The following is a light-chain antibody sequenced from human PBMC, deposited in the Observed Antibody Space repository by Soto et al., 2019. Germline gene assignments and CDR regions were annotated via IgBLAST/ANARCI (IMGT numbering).Light chain of an antibody. CDR2: KAS. J-gene: IGKJ1*01. Sequence: DIQMTQSPSTLSASVGDRVTITCRASQSISSWLAWYQQKPGKAPKLLIYKASNLESGVPSRFSGSASGTEFTLTISSLQPDDFATYYCQQYNTYPWTFGQGTKVDIK. CDR3: QQYNTYPWT. CDR1: QSISSW. V-gene: IGKV1-5*03.